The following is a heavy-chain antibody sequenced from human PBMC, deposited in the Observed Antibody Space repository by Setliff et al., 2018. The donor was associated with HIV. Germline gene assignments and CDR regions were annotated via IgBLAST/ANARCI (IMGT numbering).Heavy chain of an antibody. D-gene: IGHD3-10*01. CDR2: IYPGDSDI. J-gene: IGHJ3*01. CDR3: ARRWGGGSYDALDV. V-gene: IGHV5-51*01. CDR1: GYNFAGYW. Sequence: PGESLKISCKVSGYNFAGYWIAWVRQMPGKGLEWMGFIYPGDSDIRYSPSFQGQVTISVDKSISTAYLRWSSLKASDTAMYYCARRWGGGSYDALDVWGQGTMVTVSS.